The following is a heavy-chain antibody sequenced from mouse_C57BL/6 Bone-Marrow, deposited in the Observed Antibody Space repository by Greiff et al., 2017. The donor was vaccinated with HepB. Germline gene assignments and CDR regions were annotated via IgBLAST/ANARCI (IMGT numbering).Heavy chain of an antibody. CDR3: ARSWAANWYFDV. V-gene: IGHV1-55*01. J-gene: IGHJ1*03. CDR2: IYPGSGST. CDR1: GYTFTSYW. D-gene: IGHD4-1*01. Sequence: VQLQQSGAELVKPGASVKMSCKASGYTFTSYWITWVKQRPGQGLEWIGDIYPGSGSTNYNEKFKSKATLTVDTSSSTAYMQLSSLTSEDSAVYYCARSWAANWYFDVWGTGTTVTVSS.